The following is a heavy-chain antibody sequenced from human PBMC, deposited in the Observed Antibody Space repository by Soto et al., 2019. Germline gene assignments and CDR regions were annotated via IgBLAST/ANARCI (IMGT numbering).Heavy chain of an antibody. CDR3: ARDAPSDFWSGYPYKYFNWFDP. J-gene: IGHJ5*02. Sequence: QVQLVQSGAEVKKPGSSVKVSCKASGGTFSSYAISWVRQAPGQGLEWMGGIIPIFGTANYAQKFQGRVTITADESTSTAYMELSSLRSEDTALYYCARDAPSDFWSGYPYKYFNWFDPWGQGTLVTVSS. CDR1: GGTFSSYA. D-gene: IGHD3-3*01. CDR2: IIPIFGTA. V-gene: IGHV1-69*01.